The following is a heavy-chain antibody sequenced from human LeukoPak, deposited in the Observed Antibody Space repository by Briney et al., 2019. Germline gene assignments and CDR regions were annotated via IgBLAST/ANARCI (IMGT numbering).Heavy chain of an antibody. V-gene: IGHV1-3*01. J-gene: IGHJ5*02. CDR2: INAGNGNT. D-gene: IGHD6-19*01. CDR1: GGTFSSYA. Sequence: ASVKVSCKASGGTFSSYAISWVRQAPGQRLEWMGWINAGNGNTKYSQKFQGRVTITRDTSASTAYMELSSLRSEDTAVYYCAREVVEAVAGTGFDPWGQGTLVTVSS. CDR3: AREVVEAVAGTGFDP.